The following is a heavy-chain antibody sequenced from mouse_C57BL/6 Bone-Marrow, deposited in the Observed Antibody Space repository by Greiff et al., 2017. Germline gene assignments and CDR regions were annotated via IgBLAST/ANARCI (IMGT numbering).Heavy chain of an antibody. CDR2: IHPNSGST. J-gene: IGHJ2*01. CDR1: GYTFTSSW. Sequence: QVQLQQPGAELVKPGASVKLSCKASGYTFTSSWMHWVKQRPGQGLEWIGMIHPNSGSTNYNEKFKSKSTLTVDKSSSPAYMQLSSLTSEDTAVYYCELGDFDYWGQGTALTVSS. V-gene: IGHV1-64*01. D-gene: IGHD4-1*01. CDR3: ELGDFDY.